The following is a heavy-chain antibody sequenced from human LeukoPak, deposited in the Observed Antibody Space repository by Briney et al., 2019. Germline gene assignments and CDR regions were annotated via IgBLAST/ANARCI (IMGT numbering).Heavy chain of an antibody. D-gene: IGHD3-10*01. V-gene: IGHV1-46*01. CDR2: INPNTGRT. CDR1: GYTFPSYY. J-gene: IGHJ4*02. CDR3: ARVGTYGSGSYLSWLDY. Sequence: ASVKVSCKASGYTFPSYYIHWVRRAPGQGLEWVGIINPNTGRTDYARKFQGRVTMTRDTSTSTVYMELSSLRSEDAAVYYCARVGTYGSGSYLSWLDYWGQGTLVTVSS.